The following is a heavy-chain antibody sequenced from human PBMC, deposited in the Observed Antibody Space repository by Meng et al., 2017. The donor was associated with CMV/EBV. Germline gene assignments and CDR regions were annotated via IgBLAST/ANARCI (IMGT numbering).Heavy chain of an antibody. Sequence: LSLTGAASGFTFSSYAMSWVRQAPGKGLEWVSAISGSGGSTYYADSVKGRFTISRDNSKNTLYLQMNSLRAEDTAVYYCAKVTLGYCSSTSCYPWFDPWGQGTLVTVSS. CDR3: AKVTLGYCSSTSCYPWFDP. V-gene: IGHV3-23*01. J-gene: IGHJ5*02. CDR1: GFTFSSYA. CDR2: ISGSGGST. D-gene: IGHD2-2*01.